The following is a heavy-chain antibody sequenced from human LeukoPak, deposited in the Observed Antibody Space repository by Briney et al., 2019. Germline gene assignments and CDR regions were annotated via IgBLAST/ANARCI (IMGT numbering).Heavy chain of an antibody. D-gene: IGHD3-10*01. CDR2: MNPNSGNT. CDR1: GYTFTSYD. J-gene: IGHJ6*02. V-gene: IGHV1-8*01. Sequence: ASVKVSCKASGYTFTSYDINWVRQATGQGLEWMGWMNPNSGNTGYAQKFQGRVTMTRNTSISTAYMELSSLRSEDTAVYYCASGVYGSRSYLDYYYYGMDVWGQGTTVTVSS. CDR3: ASGVYGSRSYLDYYYYGMDV.